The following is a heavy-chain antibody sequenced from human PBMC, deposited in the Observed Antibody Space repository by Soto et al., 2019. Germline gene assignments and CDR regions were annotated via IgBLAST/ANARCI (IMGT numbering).Heavy chain of an antibody. V-gene: IGHV4-30-2*01. J-gene: IGHJ4*02. Sequence: SETLSLTCTVSGASITFGGYSWSWIRQTPGKGLEWIGYINHLETTFYNPSFESRLTLSIDRAKNQSSLKLHSMSAADRAVYFCARGGGSDSFDYWGQGILVTVSS. CDR1: GASITFGGYS. D-gene: IGHD1-26*01. CDR3: ARGGGSDSFDY. CDR2: INHLETT.